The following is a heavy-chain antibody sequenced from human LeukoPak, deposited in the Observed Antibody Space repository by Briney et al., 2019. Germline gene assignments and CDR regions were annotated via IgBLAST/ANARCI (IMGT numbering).Heavy chain of an antibody. CDR1: GVSMSSYF. D-gene: IGHD3-22*01. Sequence: PSETLSLTCTVSGVSMSSYFWSWIRQPPGKGLEWIGYIYYSGSTNYNPSLKSRVTISVDTSKNQFSLKLSSVTAADTAVYYCARQLYYYDRRGYYYPGWFDPWGQGTLVTVSS. J-gene: IGHJ5*02. CDR3: ARQLYYYDRRGYYYPGWFDP. CDR2: IYYSGST. V-gene: IGHV4-59*08.